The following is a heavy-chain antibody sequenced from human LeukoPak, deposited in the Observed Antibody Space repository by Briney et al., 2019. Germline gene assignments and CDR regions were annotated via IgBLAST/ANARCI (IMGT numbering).Heavy chain of an antibody. CDR1: GFTFSSYA. CDR2: ISGSGGST. D-gene: IGHD3-10*01. CDR3: AKVLLWFGEFYYFDY. Sequence: GGSLRLSCAASGFTFSSYAMSWVRQAPGKGLEWVSAISGSGGSTYYADSVKGRFTISRDNSKNTLYPQMNSLRAEDTAVYYCAKVLLWFGEFYYFDYWGQGTLVTVSS. J-gene: IGHJ4*02. V-gene: IGHV3-23*01.